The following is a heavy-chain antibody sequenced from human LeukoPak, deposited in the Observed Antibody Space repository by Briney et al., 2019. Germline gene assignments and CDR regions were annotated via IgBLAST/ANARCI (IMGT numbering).Heavy chain of an antibody. D-gene: IGHD3-16*02. V-gene: IGHV3-23*01. Sequence: GGSLRLFCAASAFTFSSNAMSWGRHAPGKGLEWVSAISGSGGSTYYADSVKGRLTISRDNSKNTLYLQMNSLRAEDTAVYYCAKGTGGLGELSLDYWGQGTLVTVSS. CDR1: AFTFSSNA. J-gene: IGHJ4*02. CDR2: ISGSGGST. CDR3: AKGTGGLGELSLDY.